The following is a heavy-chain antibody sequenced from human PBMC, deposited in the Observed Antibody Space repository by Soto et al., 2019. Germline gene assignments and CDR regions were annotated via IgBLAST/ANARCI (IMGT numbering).Heavy chain of an antibody. D-gene: IGHD3-10*01. CDR1: GGTFSSYA. V-gene: IGHV1-69*13. Sequence: SVKVSCKASGGTFSSYAISWVRQAPGQGLEWMGGIIPIFGTANYAQKFQGRVTITADESTSTAYMELSSLRSEDTAVYYCARGGITMVRGVPAVAKSYYYYYGMDVWGQGTTVTVSS. CDR2: IIPIFGTA. CDR3: ARGGITMVRGVPAVAKSYYYYYGMDV. J-gene: IGHJ6*02.